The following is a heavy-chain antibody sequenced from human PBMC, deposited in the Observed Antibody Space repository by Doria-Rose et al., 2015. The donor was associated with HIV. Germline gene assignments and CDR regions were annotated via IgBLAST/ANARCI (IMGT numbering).Heavy chain of an antibody. D-gene: IGHD6-13*01. CDR3: ARIKSSRWYHKYYFDF. V-gene: IGHV2-26*01. CDR1: VVSLSSPGMG. Sequence: QVTLKESGPVLVKPTETLTLTCTVSVVSLSSPGMGVSWIRQPTGKALEWLAYMFADDERSYKATRKSRLTISRGTSKSQVFLTMTDMDPVDTATYYCARIKSSRWYHKYYFDFWGQGTLVIVSA. J-gene: IGHJ4*02. CDR2: MFADDER.